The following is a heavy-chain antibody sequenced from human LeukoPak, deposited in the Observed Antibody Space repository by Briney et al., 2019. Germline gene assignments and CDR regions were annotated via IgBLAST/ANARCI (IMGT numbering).Heavy chain of an antibody. D-gene: IGHD4-11*01. J-gene: IGHJ4*02. Sequence: GASVNVSYTASGYTFSVNYIHWLRQAPGQGLEWMGWIDANNGDTKSAQKFQGRVTMSRDTSISTAYMDLSSLSPDDAAVYYGARDPSSVTLYFFVYWGEGTLVSVSS. CDR2: IDANNGDT. V-gene: IGHV1-2*02. CDR3: ARDPSSVTLYFFVY. CDR1: GYTFSVNY.